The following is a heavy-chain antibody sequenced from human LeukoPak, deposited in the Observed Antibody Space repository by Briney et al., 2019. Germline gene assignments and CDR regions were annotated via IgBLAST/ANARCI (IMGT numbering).Heavy chain of an antibody. CDR3: ARPGGWYQLPHDAFDI. CDR2: IYTSGST. CDR1: GDSITSGTYY. J-gene: IGHJ3*02. D-gene: IGHD2-2*01. Sequence: PSETLSLTCTVSGDSITSGTYYWTWIRQPAGKGLEWIGRIYTSGSTNYKPSLKSRVTISVDTSKNQFSLKLSSVTAADTAVYYCARPGGWYQLPHDAFDIWGQGTMVTVSS. V-gene: IGHV4-61*02.